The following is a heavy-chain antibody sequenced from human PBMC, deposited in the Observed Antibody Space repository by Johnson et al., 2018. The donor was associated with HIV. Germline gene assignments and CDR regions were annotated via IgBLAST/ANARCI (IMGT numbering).Heavy chain of an antibody. CDR3: ARDGRDLVTRGGFDI. V-gene: IGHV3-30*14. CDR2: ISYDGSSK. CDR1: GFSFGTYA. J-gene: IGHJ3*02. D-gene: IGHD5-18*01. Sequence: QVQLVESGGGVVQPGRSLRLSCAASGFSFGTYAMHWVRQAPGKGLEWVAVISYDGSSKYYADSVKGRFTISRDNSKNMLYLQMNSLRPDDTAVYYCARDGRDLVTRGGFDIWGPGTVVTVSS.